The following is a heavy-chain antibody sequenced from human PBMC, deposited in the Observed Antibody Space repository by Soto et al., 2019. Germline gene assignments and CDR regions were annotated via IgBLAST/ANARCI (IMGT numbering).Heavy chain of an antibody. Sequence: GGSLRLSCEVSGFTFRSHGMHWVRQAPGKGLEWVSYISSSSSYTNYADSVKGRFTISRDNAKNSLYLQMNSLRAEDTAVYYCARVPSCGGDCYSDYWGQGTLVTVSS. J-gene: IGHJ4*02. CDR1: GFTFRSHG. V-gene: IGHV3-21*05. CDR3: ARVPSCGGDCYSDY. D-gene: IGHD2-21*02. CDR2: ISSSSSYT.